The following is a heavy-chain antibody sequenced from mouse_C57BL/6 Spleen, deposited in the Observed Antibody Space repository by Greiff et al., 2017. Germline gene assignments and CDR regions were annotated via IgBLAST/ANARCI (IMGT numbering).Heavy chain of an antibody. CDR3: ASPRTTVVATGDY. D-gene: IGHD1-1*01. CDR1: GYTFTSYW. J-gene: IGHJ2*01. Sequence: QVQLQQSGAELAKPGASVKLSCKASGYTFTSYWMHWVQQRPGQGLEWIGYINPSRGSTKYNQKFKGKATLTADKSSSPAYMQLTSQTYEDSSVENSASPRTTVVATGDYWGQGTTLTVSS. V-gene: IGHV1-7*01. CDR2: INPSRGST.